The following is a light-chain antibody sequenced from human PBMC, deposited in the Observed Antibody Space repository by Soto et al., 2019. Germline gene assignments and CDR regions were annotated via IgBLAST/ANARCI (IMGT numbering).Light chain of an antibody. Sequence: EILMTQSPATLSVSPGEGATLSCRASQSLSTNLAWYQQKPGQAPRLLIYGASTRATGVPARFSGSGSGTEFTLHISPLQSEDFAVYYCQQYNNWPPFAWTFGQGTKVEIK. CDR1: QSLSTN. V-gene: IGKV3-15*01. J-gene: IGKJ1*01. CDR3: QQYNNWPPFAWT. CDR2: GAS.